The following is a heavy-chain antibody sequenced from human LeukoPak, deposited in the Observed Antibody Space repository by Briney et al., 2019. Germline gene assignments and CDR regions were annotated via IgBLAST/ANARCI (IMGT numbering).Heavy chain of an antibody. CDR2: IYWDEEK. V-gene: IGHV2-5*02. CDR1: GFSFNTTEVG. J-gene: IGHJ4*02. D-gene: IGHD4-17*01. Sequence: CGPTLANPTQTLTLTCTFSGFSFNTTEVGVGWIRQPPGKALDWLALIYWDEEKRYRPSLKSRLTITKDTSKNQVVLTMTNMDPVDTATYYCARTLPTGSDYFESWGQGTLVSVSS. CDR3: ARTLPTGSDYFES.